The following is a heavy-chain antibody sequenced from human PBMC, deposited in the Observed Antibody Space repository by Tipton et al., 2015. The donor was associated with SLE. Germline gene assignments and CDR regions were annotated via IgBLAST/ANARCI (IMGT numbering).Heavy chain of an antibody. CDR3: ARLISAYDCNFDY. CDR1: GGSISSISFY. D-gene: IGHD5-12*01. Sequence: TLSLTCTVSGGSISSISFYWGWIRQPPGKGLEWIGSFYYGKSTFYNPSLKSRVTISVDTSTNRLSLQLSSVTAADTALYYCARLISAYDCNFDYWGQGTLVTVSS. V-gene: IGHV4-39*07. CDR2: FYYGKST. J-gene: IGHJ4*02.